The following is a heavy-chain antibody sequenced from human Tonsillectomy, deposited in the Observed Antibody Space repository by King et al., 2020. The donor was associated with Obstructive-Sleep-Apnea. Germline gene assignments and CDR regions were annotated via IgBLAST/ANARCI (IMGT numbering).Heavy chain of an antibody. CDR1: GFTFSNFW. CDR3: ARGVVHCRSPSCYAFDS. V-gene: IGHV3-74*03. CDR2: VNTDGRST. D-gene: IGHD2-2*01. Sequence: VQLVESGGGLVQPGGSLRLSCAASGFTFSNFWMHWVRQAPGKGLVWVSRVNTDGRSTTYADSVRGRFTISRDTAKNTVYLQMDSLRAEDTAVYYCARGVVHCRSPSCYAFDSWGQGTLVTVSS. J-gene: IGHJ4*02.